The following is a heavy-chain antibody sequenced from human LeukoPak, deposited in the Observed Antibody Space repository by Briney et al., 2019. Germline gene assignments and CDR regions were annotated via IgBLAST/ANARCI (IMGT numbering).Heavy chain of an antibody. V-gene: IGHV4-4*02. CDR2: IYHSGST. D-gene: IGHD2-2*01. CDR1: GFTFSSSVM. J-gene: IGHJ6*02. Sequence: GSLRLSCVGSGFTFSSSVMSWVRQPPGKGLEWIGEIYHSGSTNYNPSLKSRVTISVDKSKNQFSLKLSSVTAADTAVYYCARDHPDLGYCSSTSCAYYGMDVWGQGTTVTVSS. CDR3: ARDHPDLGYCSSTSCAYYGMDV.